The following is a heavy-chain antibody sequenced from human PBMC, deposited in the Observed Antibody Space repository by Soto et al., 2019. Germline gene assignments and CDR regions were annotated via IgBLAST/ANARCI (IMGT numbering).Heavy chain of an antibody. J-gene: IGHJ5*02. Sequence: KASETLSLTCAVSGYSISSGYYWGWIRQPPGKGLEWIGSIHHSGSTHYNPSLKSRVIISVDTSKNQFSLKLSSVTAADMAVYYCARGPDIVVVVAATRFWWFDPWGQGTLVTVSS. CDR2: IHHSGST. CDR1: GYSISSGYY. V-gene: IGHV4-38-2*01. D-gene: IGHD2-15*01. CDR3: ARGPDIVVVVAATRFWWFDP.